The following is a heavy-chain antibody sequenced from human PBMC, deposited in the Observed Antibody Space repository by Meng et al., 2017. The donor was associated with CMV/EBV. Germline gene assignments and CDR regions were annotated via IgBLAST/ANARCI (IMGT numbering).Heavy chain of an antibody. Sequence: GESLKISCAASGFTFSSNYMSWVRQAPGKGLEWVSVIYSGGSTYYADSVKGRFITSRDNSKNTLYLQMNSLRAEDTAVYYCARGYYGSGRDYWGQGTLVTVSS. CDR1: GFTFSSNY. J-gene: IGHJ4*02. D-gene: IGHD3-10*01. V-gene: IGHV3-53*01. CDR3: ARGYYGSGRDY. CDR2: IYSGGST.